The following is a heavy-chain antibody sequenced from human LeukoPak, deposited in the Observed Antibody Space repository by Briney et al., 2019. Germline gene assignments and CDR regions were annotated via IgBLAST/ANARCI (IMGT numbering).Heavy chain of an antibody. CDR2: IYYSGST. CDR1: GGSISSYY. J-gene: IGHJ3*02. V-gene: IGHV4-59*01. D-gene: IGHD2-21*02. CDR3: ARGPADYCGGDCYPERAFDI. Sequence: PSETLSLTYTVSGGSISSYYWSWIRQPPGKGLEWIGYIYYSGSTNYNPSLKSRVTISVDTSKNQFSLKLSSVTAADTAVYYCARGPADYCGGDCYPERAFDIWGQGTMVTVSS.